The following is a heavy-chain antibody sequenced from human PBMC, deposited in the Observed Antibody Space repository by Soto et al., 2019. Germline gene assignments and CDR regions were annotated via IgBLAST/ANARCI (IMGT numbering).Heavy chain of an antibody. CDR2: IIPSFGTA. J-gene: IGHJ4*02. Sequence: QVQLVQSGAEVKKPGSSVKVSCKASGGTFSSYAISWVRQAPGQGLEWMGGIIPSFGTANYAQKFQGRVTITADKSTSTAYMELSSLRSDDTAVYYCARVYDILNGSVFDYWGQGTLVTVSS. CDR3: ARVYDILNGSVFDY. CDR1: GGTFSSYA. V-gene: IGHV1-69*06. D-gene: IGHD3-9*01.